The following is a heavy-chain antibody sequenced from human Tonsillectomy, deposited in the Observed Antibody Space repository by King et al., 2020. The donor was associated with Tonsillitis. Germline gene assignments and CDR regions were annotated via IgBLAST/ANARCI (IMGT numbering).Heavy chain of an antibody. Sequence: LQLQESGPGLVKASETLSLTCTVSGGSISRYYWSWIRQAPGKGLEWIGYIYHSGNTKYNPSLKSRVTISVDPSKKHFSLKLSSVTAADTAVYYCATNERWYCDGRSCAVYAFEIWGQGTMVTVSP. D-gene: IGHD2-21*01. J-gene: IGHJ3*02. CDR2: IYHSGNT. V-gene: IGHV4-59*08. CDR1: GGSISRYY. CDR3: ATNERWYCDGRSCAVYAFEI.